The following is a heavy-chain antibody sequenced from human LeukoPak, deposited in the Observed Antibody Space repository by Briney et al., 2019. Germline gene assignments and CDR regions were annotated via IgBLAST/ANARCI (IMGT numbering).Heavy chain of an antibody. D-gene: IGHD2-21*01. CDR2: ISSSGSTL. CDR3: ARGDYLFVYDY. J-gene: IGHJ4*02. Sequence: GGTLRLSCAASGFTFSDYYMSWIRQAPGKGLEWVSYISSSGSTLYYAESVKGRFTISRDNAKNSLYLQMNSLRAEDTAVYYCARGDYLFVYDYWGQGTLVTVSS. V-gene: IGHV3-11*01. CDR1: GFTFSDYY.